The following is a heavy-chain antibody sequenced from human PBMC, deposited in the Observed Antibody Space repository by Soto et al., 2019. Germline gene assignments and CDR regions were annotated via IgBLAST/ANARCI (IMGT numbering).Heavy chain of an antibody. V-gene: IGHV3-49*04. CDR3: SRNVIANY. D-gene: IGHD2-21*01. CDR2: IRSKTYGGTT. CDR1: GFTFGDYA. J-gene: IGHJ4*02. Sequence: GGSLRLSCTTSGFTFGDYAISWVRQAPGKGLEWVGFIRSKTYGGTTEYAASVKGRFTISRDDSKSIAYLQMNSLQTEDTAVYFCSRNVIANYWGQGTLVTVSS.